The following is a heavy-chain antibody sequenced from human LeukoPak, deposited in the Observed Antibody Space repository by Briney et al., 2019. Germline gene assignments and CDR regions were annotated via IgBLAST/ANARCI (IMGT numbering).Heavy chain of an antibody. D-gene: IGHD3-22*01. CDR2: IWYDGSNK. V-gene: IGHV3-33*01. Sequence: GGSLRLSCAASGFTFSSYGMHWVRQAPGKGLEWVAVIWYDGSNKYYADSVKGRFTISRDNSKNTLYLQMNSLRAEDTAVYYCARGLLLPNYYYYGMDVWGQGTTVTVS. CDR1: GFTFSSYG. J-gene: IGHJ6*02. CDR3: ARGLLLPNYYYYGMDV.